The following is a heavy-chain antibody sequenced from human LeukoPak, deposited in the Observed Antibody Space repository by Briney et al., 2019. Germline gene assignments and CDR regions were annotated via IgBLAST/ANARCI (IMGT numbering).Heavy chain of an antibody. Sequence: SETLSLTCAVSGYFISSGYYWGWMRQPPEKGLEWIGSIYHSGSTYYNPSLKSRVTMSVDTSKNQFSLQLTSVTAADTAVYYCARGNGDFPYWGQGTVVTVSS. D-gene: IGHD4-17*01. V-gene: IGHV4-38-2*01. CDR1: GYFISSGYY. J-gene: IGHJ4*02. CDR3: ARGNGDFPY. CDR2: IYHSGST.